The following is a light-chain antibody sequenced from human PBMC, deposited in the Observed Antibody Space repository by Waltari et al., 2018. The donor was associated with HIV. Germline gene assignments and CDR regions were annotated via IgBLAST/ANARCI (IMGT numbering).Light chain of an antibody. CDR1: SSDVGSYNL. CDR2: EVN. CDR3: CSYGGTVI. V-gene: IGLV2-23*02. J-gene: IGLJ2*01. Sequence: QSALTQPASVSGSPGQSITISCTGGSSDVGSYNLVSWHQQYPGTAPKLIIYEVNKRPSGVSNRFSGSKSGNTASLTISGLRAEDEAHYYCCSYGGTVIFGGGTKLTVL.